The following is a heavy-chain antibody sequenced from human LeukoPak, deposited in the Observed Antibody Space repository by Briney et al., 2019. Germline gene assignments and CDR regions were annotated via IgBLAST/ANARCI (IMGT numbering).Heavy chain of an antibody. CDR3: ASLDTAMVPLDY. D-gene: IGHD5-18*01. CDR1: GFTFSSYS. CDR2: ISSTSSTM. Sequence: QPGGSLRLSCSASGFTFSSYSVNWVRQAPGKGLEWISYISSTSSTMYYADSVKGRFTISRDNAKNSLYLQMNSLRAEDTAVYYCASLDTAMVPLDYWGQGTLVTVSS. J-gene: IGHJ4*02. V-gene: IGHV3-48*01.